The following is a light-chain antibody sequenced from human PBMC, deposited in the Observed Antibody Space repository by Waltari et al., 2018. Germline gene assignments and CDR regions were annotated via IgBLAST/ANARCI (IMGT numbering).Light chain of an antibody. J-gene: IGKJ4*01. CDR1: QGMSSY. CDR3: QQLNSYPLLT. Sequence: IQLTQSPSSLSASVGDRVHITCRTSQGMSSYLAWYQQKPGKAPKLLIYSASTLQSGVPSRFSGSGSGTDFTLTINSLQPEDFATYYCQQLNSYPLLTFGGGTKVEIK. V-gene: IGKV1-9*01. CDR2: SAS.